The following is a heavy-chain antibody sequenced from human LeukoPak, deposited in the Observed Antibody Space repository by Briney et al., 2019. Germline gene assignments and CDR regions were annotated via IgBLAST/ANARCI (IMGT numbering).Heavy chain of an antibody. Sequence: GASVKVSCKASGYTFTGYGISWVRQAPGQGLEWMGWISVYNGNTNYAQKFQGRVTMTTDTSTSTAYMDLRSLRSDDTAVYYCARDYIAVRSGWFVPWGQATMVSVSS. CDR3: ARDYIAVRSGWFVP. D-gene: IGHD6-6*01. CDR1: GYTFTGYG. J-gene: IGHJ5*02. CDR2: ISVYNGNT. V-gene: IGHV1-18*01.